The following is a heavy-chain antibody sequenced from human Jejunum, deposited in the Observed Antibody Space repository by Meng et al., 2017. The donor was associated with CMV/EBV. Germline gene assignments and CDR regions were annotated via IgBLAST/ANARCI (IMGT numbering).Heavy chain of an antibody. CDR3: ARGAVDCSSTSCFSGFFDL. J-gene: IGHJ4*02. D-gene: IGHD2-2*01. CDR2: ISSSSSSR. V-gene: IGHV3-21*06. CDR1: SST. Sequence: SSTMNWVRQAPGKGLEWVSSISSSSSSRNYADSVKGRFTISRDNAGNSLDLQMNSLRAEDTAVYYCARGAVDCSSTSCFSGFFDLWGQGTLVTVSS.